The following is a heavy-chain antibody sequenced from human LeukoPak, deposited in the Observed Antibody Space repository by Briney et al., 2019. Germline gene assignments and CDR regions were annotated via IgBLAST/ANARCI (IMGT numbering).Heavy chain of an antibody. Sequence: ASVKVSCKASGYTFTSYDINGVRQATGQGREWMGWMNPNSGNTGYAQKFQGRVTMTRNTSISTAYMELSSLRSEDTAVYYCARGQQLVRWAYYYYYYMDAWGKGTTVTISS. CDR1: GYTFTSYD. CDR3: ARGQQLVRWAYYYYYYMDA. J-gene: IGHJ6*03. V-gene: IGHV1-8*01. CDR2: MNPNSGNT. D-gene: IGHD6-13*01.